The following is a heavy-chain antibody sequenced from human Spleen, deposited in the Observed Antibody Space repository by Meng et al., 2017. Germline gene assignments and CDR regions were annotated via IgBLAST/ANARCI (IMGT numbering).Heavy chain of an antibody. V-gene: IGHV3-48*03. D-gene: IGHD6-19*01. Sequence: GGSLRLSCAGSGFTFSSFELNWVRQAPGKGLEWVSYISNSGSTIYYAASVEGRFTISRDNAKQSLYLQMNSLRAEDTAVYFCARAKISTTGWPKYYFDYWGQGILVTVSS. CDR1: GFTFSSFE. CDR3: ARAKISTTGWPKYYFDY. J-gene: IGHJ4*02. CDR2: ISNSGSTI.